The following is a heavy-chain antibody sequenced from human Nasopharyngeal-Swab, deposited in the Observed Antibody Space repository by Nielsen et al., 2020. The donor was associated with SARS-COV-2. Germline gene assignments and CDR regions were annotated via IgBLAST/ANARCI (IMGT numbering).Heavy chain of an antibody. CDR2: IYHSGST. D-gene: IGHD3-3*01. V-gene: IGHV4-4*02. J-gene: IGHJ6*02. CDR3: ARGKTGILEWLLPDEMSYGMDV. Sequence: VRQAPGKGLEWIGEIYHSGSTNYNPSLKGRVTISVDKSKNQFSLKLSSVTAADTAVYYCARGKTGILEWLLPDEMSYGMDVWGQGTTVTVSS.